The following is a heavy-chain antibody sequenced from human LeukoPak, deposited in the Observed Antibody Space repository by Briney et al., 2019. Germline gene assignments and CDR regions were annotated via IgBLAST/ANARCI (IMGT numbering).Heavy chain of an antibody. CDR3: ARDQQWEVQEANFIYYHYGLDV. V-gene: IGHV3-53*01. CDR2: IYSSGEI. D-gene: IGHD1-26*01. Sequence: GGSLRLSCAASSFSVGDNYMMWLRQAPGKGLEWVSGIYSSGEIYYIEFVEGRFTISRDNSKNILYLQMNTLRAEDTAVYYCARDQQWEVQEANFIYYHYGLDVWGQGTTVTVSS. J-gene: IGHJ6*01. CDR1: SFSVGDNY.